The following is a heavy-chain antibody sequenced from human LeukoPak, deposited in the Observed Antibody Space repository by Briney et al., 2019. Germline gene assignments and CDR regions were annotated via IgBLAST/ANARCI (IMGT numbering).Heavy chain of an antibody. CDR2: IHPSGML. CDR3: SRGLDSRKLGY. Sequence: PSETLSRTCTVSGASFSSGDQYWNWIRQSPGKGLEWIGSIHPSGMLYNNPSLESRVTISIDTSKNQFSLNLNSVTAADTAVYSCSRGLDSRKLGYWGQGTLVTVSS. V-gene: IGHV4-31*03. CDR1: GASFSSGDQY. D-gene: IGHD3-22*01. J-gene: IGHJ4*02.